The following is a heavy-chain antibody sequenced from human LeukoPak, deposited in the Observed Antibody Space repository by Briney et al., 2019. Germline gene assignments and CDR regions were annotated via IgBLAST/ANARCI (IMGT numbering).Heavy chain of an antibody. Sequence: GGSLRLSCAASGFTVSSNYMSWVRQAPGKGLEWVSVIYSGGSTYYADSVKGRFTISRDNSKNTLYLQMNSLRAEDTAVYYCAKHQLLPSVYYGMDVWGQGTTVTVSS. CDR1: GFTVSSNY. J-gene: IGHJ6*02. CDR2: IYSGGST. V-gene: IGHV3-53*01. CDR3: AKHQLLPSVYYGMDV. D-gene: IGHD2-2*01.